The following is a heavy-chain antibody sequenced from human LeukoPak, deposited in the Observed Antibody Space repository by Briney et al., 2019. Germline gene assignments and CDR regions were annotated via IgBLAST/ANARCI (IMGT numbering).Heavy chain of an antibody. V-gene: IGHV1-24*01. J-gene: IGHJ5*02. CDR1: GSTLTELS. CDR3: ATDFLGFDP. D-gene: IGHD2/OR15-2a*01. CDR2: FDPEDGEA. Sequence: ASVKVSCKVPGSTLTELSMHWVRQAPGEGLEWMGGFDPEDGEAIYAQKFQGRVTMTEDTSTDTVYMELTSLRSEDTAVYYCATDFLGFDPWGQGTLVTVSS.